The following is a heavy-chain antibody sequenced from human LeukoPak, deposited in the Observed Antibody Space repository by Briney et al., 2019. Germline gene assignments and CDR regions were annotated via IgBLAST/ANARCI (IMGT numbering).Heavy chain of an antibody. V-gene: IGHV3-33*01. Sequence: GGSLRLSCVASGFSFSSCGLHWVRQAPGKGLEWVAVIWYDESNTFYSDAVKGRFTISRDNSKKTVYLLMNSLRADDTAVYFCAINFLEFEAYDYYMDVWGKGTTVTVSS. CDR3: AINFLEFEAYDYYMDV. D-gene: IGHD1-1*01. CDR1: GFSFSSCG. CDR2: IWYDESNT. J-gene: IGHJ6*03.